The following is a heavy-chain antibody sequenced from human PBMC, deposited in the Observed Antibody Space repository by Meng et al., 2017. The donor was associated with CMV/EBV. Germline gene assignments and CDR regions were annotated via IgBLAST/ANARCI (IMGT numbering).Heavy chain of an antibody. D-gene: IGHD1-7*01. CDR2: IYSGGST. Sequence: GGSLRLSCAASGFTVSSNYMSWVRQAPGKGLEWVSVIYSGGSTYYADSVKGRFTISRDNSKNTLYLQMNSLRAEDTAVYYRARVGLGNYGYYYGMDVWGQGTTVTVSS. J-gene: IGHJ6*02. CDR1: GFTVSSNY. CDR3: ARVGLGNYGYYYGMDV. V-gene: IGHV3-53*01.